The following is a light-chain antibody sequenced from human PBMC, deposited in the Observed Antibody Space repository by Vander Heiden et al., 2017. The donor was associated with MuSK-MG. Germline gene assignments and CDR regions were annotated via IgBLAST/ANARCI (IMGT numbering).Light chain of an antibody. V-gene: IGLV1-44*01. J-gene: IGLJ3*02. Sequence: QSVLTQPPSASGTPGQRVTISCSGSTSSIGANSVSWYQQLPGTAPKLLIFIRNQRPAGVPNRFAGSKSGTSASLATRGLQSEEEADYYCAAWYDRLNGWVFGGGTKLTVL. CDR3: AAWYDRLNGWV. CDR1: TSSIGANS. CDR2: IRN.